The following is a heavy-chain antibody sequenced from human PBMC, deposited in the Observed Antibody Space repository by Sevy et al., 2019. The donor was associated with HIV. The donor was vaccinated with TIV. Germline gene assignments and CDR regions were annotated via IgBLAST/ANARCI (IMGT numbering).Heavy chain of an antibody. CDR3: AREGCTKPHDY. V-gene: IGHV3-23*01. Sequence: GGSLRLSCAASGFTVSKYSMSWVRQPPGKGLEWVSTLSFGCGEINYADSVKGRFTISRDNSKSLVYLQMNNLRPEDTAVYYCAREGCTKPHDYWGQGTLVTVSS. J-gene: IGHJ4*02. CDR1: GFTVSKYS. CDR2: LSFGCGEI. D-gene: IGHD2-8*01.